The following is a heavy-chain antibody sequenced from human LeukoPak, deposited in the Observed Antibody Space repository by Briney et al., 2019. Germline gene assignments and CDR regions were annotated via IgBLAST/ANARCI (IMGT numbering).Heavy chain of an antibody. CDR2: IYHSGST. D-gene: IGHD5-18*01. J-gene: IGHJ4*02. CDR3: ARASFPGYSYGAPGWPDY. V-gene: IGHV4-30-2*01. CDR1: GGSISSGGYY. Sequence: SETLSLTCTVSGGSISSGGYYWSWIRQPPRKGLEWIGYIYHSGSTYYNPSLKSRVTISVDRSKNQFSLKLSSVTAADTAVYYCARASFPGYSYGAPGWPDYWGQGTLVTVSS.